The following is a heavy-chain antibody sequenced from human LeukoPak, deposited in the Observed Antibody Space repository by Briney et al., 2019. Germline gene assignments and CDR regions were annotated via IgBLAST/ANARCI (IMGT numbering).Heavy chain of an antibody. J-gene: IGHJ3*02. CDR1: GGTFSSYA. V-gene: IGHV1-69*13. CDR3: ARDIVNVLRHFDWPGAFDI. CDR2: IIPIFGTA. D-gene: IGHD3-9*01. Sequence: GASVKVSCKASGGTFSSYAISWVRQAPGQGLEWMGGIIPIFGTANYAQKFQGRVTNTADESTSTAYVELSSLRSEDTAVYYCARDIVNVLRHFDWPGAFDIWGQGTMVTVSS.